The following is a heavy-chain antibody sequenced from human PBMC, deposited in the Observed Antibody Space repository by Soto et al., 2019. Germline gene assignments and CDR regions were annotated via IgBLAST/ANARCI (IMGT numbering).Heavy chain of an antibody. CDR2: ISSSSSTI. V-gene: IGHV3-48*01. D-gene: IGHD2-15*01. Sequence: LRLSCAASGFTVSSYIMNWVRQAPGKGLEWVSYISSSSSTIYYADSVKGRFTISRDNAKNSLYLQMNSLRAEDTAVYYCARLHCSGGSCYYYMDVWGKGTTVTVSS. J-gene: IGHJ6*03. CDR1: GFTVSSYI. CDR3: ARLHCSGGSCYYYMDV.